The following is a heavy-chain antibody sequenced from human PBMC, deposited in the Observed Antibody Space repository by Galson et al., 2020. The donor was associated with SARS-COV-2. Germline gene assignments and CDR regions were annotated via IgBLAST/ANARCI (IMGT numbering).Heavy chain of an antibody. CDR2: MYYSGNT. Sequence: SETLSLTCIVSGGSISSDDYYWGWVRQPPGKGLEWIVSMYYSGNTYYNPAFKSRVTMSVDRSANHFSLKMISVTAADTAVYFCARHRQRRWLRGDWFDPWGQGTLVTVSS. V-gene: IGHV4-39*01. CDR1: GGSISSDDYY. CDR3: ARHRQRRWLRGDWFDP. J-gene: IGHJ5*02. D-gene: IGHD5-18*01.